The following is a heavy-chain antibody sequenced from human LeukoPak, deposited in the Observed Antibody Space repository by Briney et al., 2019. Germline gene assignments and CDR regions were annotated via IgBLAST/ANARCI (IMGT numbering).Heavy chain of an antibody. Sequence: GASVKVSCKVSGYTLTELSMHWVRQAPGKGLGWMGGFDPEDGETIYAQKFQGRVTMTEDTSTDTAYMELSSLRSEDTAVYYCATGWLGSYTGDIWGQGTMVTVSS. CDR1: GYTLTELS. CDR3: ATGWLGSYTGDI. CDR2: FDPEDGET. V-gene: IGHV1-24*01. D-gene: IGHD3-10*01. J-gene: IGHJ3*02.